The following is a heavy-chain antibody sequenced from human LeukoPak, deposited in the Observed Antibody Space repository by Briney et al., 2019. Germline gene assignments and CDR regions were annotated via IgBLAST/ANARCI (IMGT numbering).Heavy chain of an antibody. CDR1: GYSISSGYY. J-gene: IGHJ4*02. Sequence: PSETLSLTCTVSGYSISSGYYWGWIRQPPGKGLEWIGSIYHSGSTYYNPSLKSRVTISVDTSKNQFSLKLSSVTAADTAVYYCARYEAVKGYFDYWGQGTLVTVSS. V-gene: IGHV4-38-2*02. CDR3: ARYEAVKGYFDY. D-gene: IGHD3-16*01. CDR2: IYHSGST.